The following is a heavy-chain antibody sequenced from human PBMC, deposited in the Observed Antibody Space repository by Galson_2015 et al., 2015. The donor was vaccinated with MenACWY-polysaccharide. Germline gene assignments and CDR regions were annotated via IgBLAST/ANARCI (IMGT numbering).Heavy chain of an antibody. CDR2: INPNSGGT. CDR1: GYTFTGYY. V-gene: IGHV1-2*06. J-gene: IGHJ3*02. Sequence: SVKVSCKASGYTFTGYYMHWVRQAPGQGLEWMGRINPNSGGTNYAQKFQGRVTMTRDTSISTAYMELSRLRSDDTAVYYCAREGPSGYDSSGYYTLGAFEIWGQGTMVTVSS. CDR3: AREGPSGYDSSGYYTLGAFEI. D-gene: IGHD3-22*01.